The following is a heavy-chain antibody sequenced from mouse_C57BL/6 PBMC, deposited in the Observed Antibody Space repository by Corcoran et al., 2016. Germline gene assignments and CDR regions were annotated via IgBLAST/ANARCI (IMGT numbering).Heavy chain of an antibody. D-gene: IGHD1-1*01. CDR1: GYTFTTYG. Sequence: QIQLVQSGPELKKPGETVKISCKASGYTFTTYGMSWVKQAPGKGLKWMGWINTYSGVPTYADDLKGRFAFSLETSASNAYLQINNLKNEDTATYFCARWDTTVAYYFDYWGQGTTLTVSS. CDR3: ARWDTTVAYYFDY. CDR2: INTYSGVP. V-gene: IGHV9-3*01. J-gene: IGHJ2*01.